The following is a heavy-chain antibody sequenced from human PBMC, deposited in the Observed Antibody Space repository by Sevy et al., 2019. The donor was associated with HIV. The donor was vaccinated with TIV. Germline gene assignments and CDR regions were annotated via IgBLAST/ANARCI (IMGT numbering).Heavy chain of an antibody. J-gene: IGHJ4*02. CDR3: ANEKYSSSWVY. CDR2: ISGSGGST. CDR1: GFTFSSYA. Sequence: GGSLRLSCAASGFTFSSYAMSWVRQAPGKGLDWVSAISGSGGSTYYADSVKGRFTISRDNSKNTLYLQMNSLRAEDTAVYYCANEKYSSSWVYWGQGTLVTVSS. D-gene: IGHD6-13*01. V-gene: IGHV3-23*01.